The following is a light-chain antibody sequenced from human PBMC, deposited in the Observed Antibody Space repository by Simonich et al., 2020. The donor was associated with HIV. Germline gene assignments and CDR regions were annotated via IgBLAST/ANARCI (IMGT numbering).Light chain of an antibody. CDR2: EAS. CDR1: QSVSTNY. Sequence: EIVLTQSPGTLSLSPGEGATLSCRASQSVSTNYLAWYQQTPGLAPRLLIYEASSRATGIPDRFSGFGSGTDFTLTISRLEPEDFAVYYCQQYGSSPYTFGQGTKLEIK. CDR3: QQYGSSPYT. J-gene: IGKJ2*01. V-gene: IGKV3D-20*01.